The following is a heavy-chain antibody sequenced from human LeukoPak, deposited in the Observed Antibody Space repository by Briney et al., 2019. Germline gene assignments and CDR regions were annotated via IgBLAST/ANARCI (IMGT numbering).Heavy chain of an antibody. J-gene: IGHJ4*02. D-gene: IGHD4-17*01. V-gene: IGHV3-23*01. CDR2: ISGSGGST. CDR1: GFTFSSYS. Sequence: GGSLRLSCAASGFTFSSYSMNWVRQAPGKGLEWVSAISGSGGSTYYADSVKGRFTISRDNSKNTLYLQMNSLRAEDTAVYYCAKASTVPYYFDYWGQGTPVTVSS. CDR3: AKASTVPYYFDY.